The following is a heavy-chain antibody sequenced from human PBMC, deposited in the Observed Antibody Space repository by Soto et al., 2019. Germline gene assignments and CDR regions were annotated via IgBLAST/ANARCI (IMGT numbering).Heavy chain of an antibody. V-gene: IGHV4-34*01. CDR2: INHSGST. J-gene: IGHJ4*02. D-gene: IGHD6-19*01. CDR1: GGSFSDFY. CDR3: GPRGAVADPRGY. Sequence: QVQLQQWGAGLLKPSETLSLTCAVYGGSFSDFYWTWIRQLPGKGLEWIGEINHSGSTNYNPSLKSRVAXXVXXSKNQFSLNLRSVTAAATAVYYCGPRGAVADPRGYWGQGTLVTVSS.